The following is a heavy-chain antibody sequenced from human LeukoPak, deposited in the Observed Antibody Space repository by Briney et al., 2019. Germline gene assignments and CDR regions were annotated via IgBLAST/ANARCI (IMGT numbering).Heavy chain of an antibody. J-gene: IGHJ5*02. Sequence: ASVKVSCKASGYTFTTYGISWVRQAPGQGLEWMGWISAYNGNTNYAQKLQGRVTMTTDTSTSTAYMELRSLRSDDTAVYYCARVRGCSSTGCYTNWFDPWGQGTLVTVSS. V-gene: IGHV1-18*01. CDR1: GYTFTTYG. CDR3: ARVRGCSSTGCYTNWFDP. CDR2: ISAYNGNT. D-gene: IGHD2-2*02.